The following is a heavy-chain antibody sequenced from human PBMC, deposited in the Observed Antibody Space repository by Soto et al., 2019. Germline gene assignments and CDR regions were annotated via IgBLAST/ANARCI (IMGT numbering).Heavy chain of an antibody. J-gene: IGHJ6*02. Sequence: GGSLRLSCAASGFTFSSYGMHWVRQAPGKGLEWVAVIWYDGSNKYYADSVKGRFTISRDNAKNSLYLQMNSLRAEDTAVYYCARATTGTVYYYYGMDVWGQGTKVTVSS. V-gene: IGHV3-33*08. CDR1: GFTFSSYG. D-gene: IGHD1-1*01. CDR2: IWYDGSNK. CDR3: ARATTGTVYYYYGMDV.